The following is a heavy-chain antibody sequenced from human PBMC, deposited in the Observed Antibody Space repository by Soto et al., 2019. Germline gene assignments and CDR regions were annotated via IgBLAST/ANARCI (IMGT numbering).Heavy chain of an antibody. CDR3: ASNVEYSSSSIFDY. CDR2: IIPIFGTA. CDR1: GGTFSSYA. J-gene: IGHJ4*02. D-gene: IGHD6-6*01. Sequence: QVQLVQSGAEVKKPGSSVKVSCKASGGTFSSYAISWVRQAPGQGLEWMGGIIPIFGTANYAQKFQGRVTITADESTSTAYMGLSSLRSEDTAVYYCASNVEYSSSSIFDYWGQGTLVTVSS. V-gene: IGHV1-69*01.